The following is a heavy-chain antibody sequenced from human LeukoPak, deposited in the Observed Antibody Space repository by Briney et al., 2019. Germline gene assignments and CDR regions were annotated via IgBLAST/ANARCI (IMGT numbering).Heavy chain of an antibody. J-gene: IGHJ4*02. V-gene: IGHV3-15*04. Sequence: PGGSLRLSCTASGLTFSNAWMTWVRQAPGKGLEWVGRIESNPDGGRADYAAPVKGRFTISREDSKNSLYLEMNGLQTEDTGFYYCTTDRMYSLPGCWGQGTLITVSS. CDR1: GLTFSNAW. D-gene: IGHD6-13*01. CDR3: TTDRMYSLPGC. CDR2: IESNPDGGRA.